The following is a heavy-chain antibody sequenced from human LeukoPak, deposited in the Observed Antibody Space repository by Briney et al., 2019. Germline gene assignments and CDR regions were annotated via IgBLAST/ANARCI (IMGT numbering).Heavy chain of an antibody. Sequence: SETLSLTCTVSGGSISSSSYYWGWIRQPPGKGLEWIGSIYYSGSTYYNPSLKSRVTISVDTSKNQFSLKLSSVTAADTAVYYCARQSKQQQSLDYWSQGTLVTVSS. CDR1: GGSISSSSYY. J-gene: IGHJ4*02. CDR3: ARQSKQQQSLDY. D-gene: IGHD6-13*01. V-gene: IGHV4-39*01. CDR2: IYYSGST.